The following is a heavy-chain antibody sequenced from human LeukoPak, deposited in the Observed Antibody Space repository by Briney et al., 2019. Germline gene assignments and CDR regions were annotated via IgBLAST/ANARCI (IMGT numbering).Heavy chain of an antibody. D-gene: IGHD3-10*01. Sequence: TLSLTCTVSGGSISSGGHCWSWIRQHPGKGLEWIGYIYYSGSTYYNPSLKSRVTISLDTSKNQFSLKLSSVTAADTAVYYCARAVDYGSGSSYRFFFDSWGQGSLVTVSS. CDR3: ARAVDYGSGSSYRFFFDS. CDR2: IYYSGST. J-gene: IGHJ4*02. CDR1: GGSISSGGHC. V-gene: IGHV4-31*03.